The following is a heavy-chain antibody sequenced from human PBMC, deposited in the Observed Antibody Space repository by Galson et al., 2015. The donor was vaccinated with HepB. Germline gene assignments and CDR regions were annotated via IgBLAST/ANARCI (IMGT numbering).Heavy chain of an antibody. J-gene: IGHJ4*02. Sequence: SVKVSCKASGYTFTGYYMHWVRQAPGQGLEWMGWINPNSGGTNYAQKFQGRVTMTRDTSISTAYMELSRLRSDDTAVYYCAREMEPQPHRPGSALDWGQGTLVTVSS. V-gene: IGHV1-2*02. D-gene: IGHD1-1*01. CDR3: AREMEPQPHRPGSALD. CDR1: GYTFTGYY. CDR2: INPNSGGT.